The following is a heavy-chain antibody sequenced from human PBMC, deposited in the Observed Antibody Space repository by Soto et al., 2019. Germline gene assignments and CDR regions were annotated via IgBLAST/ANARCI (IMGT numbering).Heavy chain of an antibody. CDR2: ISYDGSNK. D-gene: IGHD1-26*01. Sequence: QVQLVESGGGVVQPGRSLRLSCAASGFTFSSYGMHWVRQAPGKGLEWVAVISYDGSNKYYADSVKGRFTISRDNSKNTLYLQMNSLRAEDTAVYDCAKDKASGSYPYYYYGIDVWGQGTTVTVSS. V-gene: IGHV3-30*18. CDR1: GFTFSSYG. CDR3: AKDKASGSYPYYYYGIDV. J-gene: IGHJ6*02.